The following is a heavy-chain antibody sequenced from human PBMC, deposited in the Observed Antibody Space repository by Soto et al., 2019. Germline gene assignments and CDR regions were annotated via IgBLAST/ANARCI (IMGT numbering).Heavy chain of an antibody. V-gene: IGHV1-18*01. J-gene: IGHJ2*01. CDR1: GYTFTSYG. CDR3: ARDQRVGWNEYWYFDL. CDR2: ISAYNGNT. Sequence: QVQRVQSGAEVKKPGASVKVSCKASGYTFTSYGISWVRQAPGQGLEWMGWISAYNGNTNYAQKLQGRVTMTTDTSTRTAYMELRSLRSDDTAVYYCARDQRVGWNEYWYFDLWGRGTLVTVSS. D-gene: IGHD1-1*01.